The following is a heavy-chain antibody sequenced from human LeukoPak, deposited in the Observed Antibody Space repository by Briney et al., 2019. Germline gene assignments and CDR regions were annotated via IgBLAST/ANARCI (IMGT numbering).Heavy chain of an antibody. V-gene: IGHV3-33*06. CDR1: GFTFSNYG. D-gene: IGHD2-2*01. CDR3: AKSIAAMNFFDC. CDR2: IWYDGSNK. Sequence: PGRSLRLSCAASGFTFSNYGMHWVRQAPGKGLECVAVIWYDGSNKFYADSVKGRFTISRDNSRNTLYLQMNSLRAEDTAIYYCAKSIAAMNFFDCRGQGTLVTVSS. J-gene: IGHJ4*02.